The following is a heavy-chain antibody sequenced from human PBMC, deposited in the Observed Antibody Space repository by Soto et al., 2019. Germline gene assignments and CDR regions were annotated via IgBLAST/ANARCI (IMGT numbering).Heavy chain of an antibody. J-gene: IGHJ6*02. CDR2: INAGNGNT. CDR3: ASSYCISTSCPPYYGMDV. V-gene: IGHV1-3*01. D-gene: IGHD2-2*01. Sequence: ASVKVSCKASGYTFTSYAMHWVRQAPGQRLEWMGWINAGNGNTKYSQKVQGRVTITRDTSASTAYMELRSLRSEDTAVYYCASSYCISTSCPPYYGMDVWGQGTTVTVSS. CDR1: GYTFTSYA.